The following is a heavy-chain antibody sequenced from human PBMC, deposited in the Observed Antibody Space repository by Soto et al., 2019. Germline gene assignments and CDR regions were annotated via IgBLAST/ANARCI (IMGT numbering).Heavy chain of an antibody. D-gene: IGHD4-17*01. V-gene: IGHV4-30-2*01. Sequence: SETLSLTCAVSGGSISSGGYSWSWIRQPPGKGLEWIGYIYHSGSTYYNPSLKSRVTISVDRSKNQFSLKLSSVTAADTAVYYCARGAATVTYDYWGQGTLVTVSS. CDR1: GGSISSGGYS. CDR3: ARGAATVTYDY. J-gene: IGHJ4*02. CDR2: IYHSGST.